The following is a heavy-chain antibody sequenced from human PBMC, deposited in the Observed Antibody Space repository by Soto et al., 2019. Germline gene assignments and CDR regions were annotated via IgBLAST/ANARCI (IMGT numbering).Heavy chain of an antibody. J-gene: IGHJ4*02. CDR3: ARDLGGIVATTGGFDY. CDR2: IYHSGST. V-gene: IGHV4-4*02. Sequence: TSETLSLTCAVSSGSISSSNWWSWVRQPPGKGLEWIGEIYHSGSTNYNPSLKSRVTISVDKSKNQFSLKLSSVTAADTAVYYWARDLGGIVATTGGFDYWGQGTQVTVSS. D-gene: IGHD5-12*01. CDR1: SGSISSSNW.